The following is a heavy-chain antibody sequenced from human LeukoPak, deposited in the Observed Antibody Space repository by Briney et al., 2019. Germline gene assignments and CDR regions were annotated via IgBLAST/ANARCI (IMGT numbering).Heavy chain of an antibody. CDR2: ISGSGGST. Sequence: GGSLRLSCAASGFTFSSYGMSWVRQAPGKGLEWVSAISGSGGSTYYADSVKGRFTISRDNSKNTLYLQMNSLRAEDTAVYYCAKDRTYNRSMDVWGKGTTVTISS. CDR3: AKDRTYNRSMDV. J-gene: IGHJ6*03. V-gene: IGHV3-23*01. D-gene: IGHD2/OR15-2a*01. CDR1: GFTFSSYG.